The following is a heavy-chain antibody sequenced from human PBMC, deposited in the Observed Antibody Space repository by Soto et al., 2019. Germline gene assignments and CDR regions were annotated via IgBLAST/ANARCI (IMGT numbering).Heavy chain of an antibody. CDR3: ARHADYVSMDV. V-gene: IGHV3-7*01. CDR1: GLTFSNYW. D-gene: IGHD3-16*01. Sequence: EVQLVESGGGLVQPGGSLRLSCAASGLTFSNYWTTWVRQAPGKGLEWVANIKQDGSEKYNVDSVKGRFTISRDNAKNSLYLQMNSLRAEDTAVYYCARHADYVSMDVWGKGTTVIVSS. CDR2: IKQDGSEK. J-gene: IGHJ6*03.